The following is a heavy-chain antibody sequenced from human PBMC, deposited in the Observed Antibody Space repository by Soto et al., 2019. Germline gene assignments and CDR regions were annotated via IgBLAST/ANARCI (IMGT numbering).Heavy chain of an antibody. D-gene: IGHD1-26*01. J-gene: IGHJ4*02. Sequence: PGGSLRLSCATSGFIFSRNAINWVRQAPGKGLEWVSLISGSGGVTHYTDSVKGRFTTSGANSKNTVYLQMNSLKAEDTAVYYYAIDPFSGDIVGTTNWGQGTPVTVSS. V-gene: IGHV3-23*01. CDR1: GFIFSRNA. CDR2: ISGSGGVT. CDR3: AIDPFSGDIVGTTN.